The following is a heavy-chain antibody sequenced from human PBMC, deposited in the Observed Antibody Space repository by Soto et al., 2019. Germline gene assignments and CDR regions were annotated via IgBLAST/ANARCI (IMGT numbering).Heavy chain of an antibody. CDR1: GGSISSYY. Sequence: PSETLSLTCTVSGGSISSYYWSWIRQPPGKGLEWIGYIYYSGSTNYNPSLKSRVTISVDTSKNQFSLKLSSVTAADTAVYYCARGPAXTLITMVRGVINYGMDVWGQGTAVTVSS. J-gene: IGHJ6*02. CDR3: ARGPAXTLITMVRGVINYGMDV. V-gene: IGHV4-59*01. CDR2: IYYSGST. D-gene: IGHD3-10*01.